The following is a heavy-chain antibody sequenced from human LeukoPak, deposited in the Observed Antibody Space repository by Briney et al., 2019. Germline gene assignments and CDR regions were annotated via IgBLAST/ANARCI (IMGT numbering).Heavy chain of an antibody. Sequence: HPGGSLRLSCAASGFTFSSYSMSWVRQAPGKGLEWVSAISGSGGSTYYADSVKGRFTISRDNSKNTLYLQMNSLRAEDTAVYYCANLPSYYYDSSGHDYWGQGTLVTVSS. J-gene: IGHJ4*02. CDR1: GFTFSSYS. D-gene: IGHD3-22*01. V-gene: IGHV3-23*01. CDR2: ISGSGGST. CDR3: ANLPSYYYDSSGHDY.